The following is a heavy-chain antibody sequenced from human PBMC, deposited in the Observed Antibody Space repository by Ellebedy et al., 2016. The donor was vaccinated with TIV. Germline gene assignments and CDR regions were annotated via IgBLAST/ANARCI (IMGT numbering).Heavy chain of an antibody. CDR1: GFIFSDAW. Sequence: GESLKISCSASGFIFSDAWMTWVRQAPGRGLEWLGRITLKTDGETTDYAAPVKGRSTISRDDSKNTLFLQMNSLKIKDTAMYYCTRVNYYNSKFDYWGQGTLVTVSS. J-gene: IGHJ4*02. V-gene: IGHV3-15*01. D-gene: IGHD3-22*01. CDR2: ITLKTDGETT. CDR3: TRVNYYNSKFDY.